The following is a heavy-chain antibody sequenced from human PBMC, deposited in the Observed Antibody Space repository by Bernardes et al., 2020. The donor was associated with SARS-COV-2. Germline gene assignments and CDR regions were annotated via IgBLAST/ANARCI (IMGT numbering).Heavy chain of an antibody. Sequence: GGSLRLSCAGSGFTFSNAWMTWVRQAPGKGLEWVGRIKSKPVGETTDYAAPVKGRFTISRDDSKNTLYLQMNSLKTEDTAIYYCTLHSSETTFDYWGQGTLVTVSS. V-gene: IGHV3-15*01. J-gene: IGHJ4*02. CDR3: TLHSSETTFDY. CDR2: IKSKPVGETT. CDR1: GFTFSNAW. D-gene: IGHD3-22*01.